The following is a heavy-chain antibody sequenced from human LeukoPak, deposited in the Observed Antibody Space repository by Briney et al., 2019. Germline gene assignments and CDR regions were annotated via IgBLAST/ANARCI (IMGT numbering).Heavy chain of an antibody. CDR2: IYYSGST. Sequence: SETLSLTCTVSGGSISSYYWSWIRQPPGKGLEWIGYIYYSGSTNCNPSLKSRVTISVDTSKNQFSLKLSSVTAADTAVYYCARVTAVAGTKYYYYYGMDVWGQGTTVTVSS. D-gene: IGHD6-19*01. V-gene: IGHV4-59*01. CDR3: ARVTAVAGTKYYYYYGMDV. J-gene: IGHJ6*02. CDR1: GGSISSYY.